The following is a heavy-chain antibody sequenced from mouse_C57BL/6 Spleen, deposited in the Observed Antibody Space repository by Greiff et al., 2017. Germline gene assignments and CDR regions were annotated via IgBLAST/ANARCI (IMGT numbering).Heavy chain of an antibody. CDR1: GYTFTSYW. CDR3: ARGGRGYYFDY. CDR2: IDPSDSYT. Sequence: QVQLKQPGAELVKPGASVKLSCKASGYTFTSYWMQWVKQRPGQGLEWIGEIDPSDSYTNYNQKFKGKATLTVDTSSSTAYMQLSSLTSEDSAVYYCARGGRGYYFDYWGQGTTLTVSS. J-gene: IGHJ2*01. V-gene: IGHV1-50*01.